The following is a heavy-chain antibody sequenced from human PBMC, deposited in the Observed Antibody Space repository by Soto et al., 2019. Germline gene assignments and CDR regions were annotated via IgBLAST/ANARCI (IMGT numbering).Heavy chain of an antibody. CDR2: IYSGGRT. CDR1: GGSISQYY. J-gene: IGHJ4*02. V-gene: IGHV4-4*07. Sequence: QVQLQESGPGLVKPSETLSLSCGVFGGSISQYYWSWIRQPAGKGLEWIGRIYSGGRTNYNPPLESRVTMSVDTSKNQFSLKLSSVTAADTAVYYCARGPGGFGDFSLDYWGQGTLVTVSS. D-gene: IGHD3-10*01. CDR3: ARGPGGFGDFSLDY.